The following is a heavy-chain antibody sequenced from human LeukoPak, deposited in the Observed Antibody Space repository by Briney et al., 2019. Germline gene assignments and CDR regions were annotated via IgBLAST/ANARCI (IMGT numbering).Heavy chain of an antibody. CDR2: IKSITDGGTT. CDR3: TTSRPVLN. J-gene: IGHJ4*02. V-gene: IGHV3-15*01. CDR1: GFTFSNAW. Sequence: RPGGSLRLSCAASGFTFSNAWMSWVRQAPGKGLEWVGRIKSITDGGTTDYAAPVKGRFTISRDDSKNTLYLQMDSLETEDTAVYYCTTSRPVLNWGQGTLVTVSS.